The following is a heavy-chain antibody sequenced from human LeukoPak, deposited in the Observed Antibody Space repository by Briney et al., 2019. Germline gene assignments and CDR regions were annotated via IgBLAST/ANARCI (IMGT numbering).Heavy chain of an antibody. J-gene: IGHJ4*02. CDR1: GGSISSYY. Sequence: PSETLSLTCTVSGGSISSYYWSWIRQPPGKGLEWIGYTYYSGSTNYNPSLKSRVTISVDTSKNQFSLKLSSVTAADTAVYYCARGLREQWLVRGLPYYFDYWGQGTLVTVSS. CDR3: ARGLREQWLVRGLPYYFDY. V-gene: IGHV4-59*01. CDR2: TYYSGST. D-gene: IGHD6-19*01.